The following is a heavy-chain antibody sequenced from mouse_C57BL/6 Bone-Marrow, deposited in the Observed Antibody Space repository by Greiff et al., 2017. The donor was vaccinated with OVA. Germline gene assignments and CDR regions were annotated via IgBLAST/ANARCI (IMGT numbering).Heavy chain of an antibody. V-gene: IGHV5-4*01. J-gene: IGHJ2*01. CDR3: ARDRGLLPYFDY. D-gene: IGHD1-1*01. CDR2: ISDGGSYT. CDR1: GFTFSSYA. Sequence: EVQRVESGGGLVKPGGSLKLSCAASGFTFSSYAMSWVRQTPEKRLEWVATISDGGSYTYYPDNVKGRFTISRDNAKNNLYLQMSHLKSEDTAMYYCARDRGLLPYFDYWGQGTTLTVSS.